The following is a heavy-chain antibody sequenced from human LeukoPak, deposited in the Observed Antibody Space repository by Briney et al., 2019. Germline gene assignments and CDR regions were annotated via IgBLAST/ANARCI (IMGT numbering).Heavy chain of an antibody. CDR3: ARDRQQLVLGYYFDY. Sequence: GGSLRLSCAASGFTFSSYSMNWVRQAPGKGLEWVSSISSSSSYIYYADSVKGRFTISRDNAKNSLYLQMNSLRAEDTAVYYCARDRQQLVLGYYFDYWGQGTLVTVSS. CDR2: ISSSSSYI. V-gene: IGHV3-21*01. CDR1: GFTFSSYS. J-gene: IGHJ4*02. D-gene: IGHD6-13*01.